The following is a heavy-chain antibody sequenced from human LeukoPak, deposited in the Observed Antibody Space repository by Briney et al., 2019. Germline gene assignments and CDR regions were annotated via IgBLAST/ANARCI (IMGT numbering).Heavy chain of an antibody. J-gene: IGHJ4*02. V-gene: IGHV1-2*06. CDR1: GYTFTSYY. CDR2: INPNSGGT. D-gene: IGHD3-10*01. CDR3: ASPAGFGSGSYMRLFDY. Sequence: ASVKVSCKASGYTFTSYYMHWVRQAPGQGLEWMGRINPNSGGTNYAQKFQGRVTMTRDTSISTAYMELSRLRSDDTAVYYCASPAGFGSGSYMRLFDYWGQGTLVTVSS.